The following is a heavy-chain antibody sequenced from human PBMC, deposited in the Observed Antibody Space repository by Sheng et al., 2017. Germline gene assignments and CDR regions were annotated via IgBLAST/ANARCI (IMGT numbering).Heavy chain of an antibody. CDR1: GFTFSSYE. Sequence: EVQLVESGWGLVQPGGSLRLSCAASGFTFSSYEMNWVRQAPGKGLEWVSFINTSGSNRYYADSVKGRFTISRDNAKNSLYLQMDSLRAEDTAVYYCARGATRFDYWGQGTLVTVSS. CDR2: INTSGSNR. J-gene: IGHJ4*02. V-gene: IGHV3-48*03. D-gene: IGHD1-1*01. CDR3: ARGATRFDY.